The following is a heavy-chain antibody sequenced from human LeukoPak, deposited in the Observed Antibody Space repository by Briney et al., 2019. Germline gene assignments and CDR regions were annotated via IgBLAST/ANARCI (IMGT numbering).Heavy chain of an antibody. V-gene: IGHV4-34*01. CDR2: ISHSGST. CDR3: ARGQFPYYYYYGMDV. J-gene: IGHJ6*02. CDR1: GGSFSGYY. Sequence: SETLSLTCAVYGGSFSGYYWSWIRQPPGKGLEWIGEISHSGSTNYNPSLKSRVTISVDTSKNQFSLKLSSVTAADTAVYYCARGQFPYYYYYGMDVWGQGTTVTVSS.